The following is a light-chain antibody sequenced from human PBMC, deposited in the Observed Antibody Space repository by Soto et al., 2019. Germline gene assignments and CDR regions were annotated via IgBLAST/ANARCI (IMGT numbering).Light chain of an antibody. Sequence: QSALTQPPSASGSPGQSVTISCTGTSSDVGDYNYVPWYQHHPGKAPKLIIYEVSNRPSGVSNRFSGSKSGNTASLTISGLQAEDEADYYCSSYTNSGVFGTGTKLTVL. J-gene: IGLJ1*01. CDR3: SSYTNSGV. CDR1: SSDVGDYNY. CDR2: EVS. V-gene: IGLV2-14*01.